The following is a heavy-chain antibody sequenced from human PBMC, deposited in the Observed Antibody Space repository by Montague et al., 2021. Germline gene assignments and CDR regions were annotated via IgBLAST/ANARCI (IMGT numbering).Heavy chain of an antibody. V-gene: IGHV4-59*08. D-gene: IGHD3-10*01. J-gene: IGHJ5*02. CDR3: AKKDYFVSGTSYKGFDP. CDR2: MFYGGAT. CDR1: SGSIFHAH. Sequence: SETLPLTCTVSSGSIFHAHWSWVRQPPGKGLEWLGSMFYGGATSNNPSLKSRVTMSIDTSTNQFSLKLSFVTAADTAVYYCAKKDYFVSGTSYKGFDPWGQGILVNVSS.